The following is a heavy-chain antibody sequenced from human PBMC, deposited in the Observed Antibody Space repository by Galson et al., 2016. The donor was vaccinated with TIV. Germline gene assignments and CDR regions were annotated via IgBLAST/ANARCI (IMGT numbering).Heavy chain of an antibody. CDR3: ARLPGYCAHGVCFVDYEYGVDV. CDR2: VYGLDSDV. D-gene: IGHD2-8*01. CDR1: GFRFTKFW. J-gene: IGHJ6*02. V-gene: IGHV5-51*01. Sequence: QSGAEVKKPGESLKISCQGSGFRFTKFWIGWVRQMPGKGLEWMGIVYGLDSDVRYSPSFQGQVTISVDRSITTAYLQWSSLKASDTAIYYCARLPGYCAHGVCFVDYEYGVDVWGQGTTVTVTS.